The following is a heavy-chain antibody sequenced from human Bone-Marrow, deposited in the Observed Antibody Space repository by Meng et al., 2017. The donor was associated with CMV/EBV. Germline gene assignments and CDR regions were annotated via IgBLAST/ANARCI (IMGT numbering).Heavy chain of an antibody. D-gene: IGHD5/OR15-5a*01. J-gene: IGHJ4*02. CDR3: AKDSTRNRYYFDY. CDR1: GFTFSSYA. V-gene: IGHV3-30*04. CDR2: ISYDGSNK. Sequence: GESLKISCAASGFTFSSYAMHWVRQAPGKGLEWVAVISYDGSNKYYADSVKDRFTISRDNSKNTLYLQMNSLRAEDTAVYYCAKDSTRNRYYFDYWGQGTLVTVSS.